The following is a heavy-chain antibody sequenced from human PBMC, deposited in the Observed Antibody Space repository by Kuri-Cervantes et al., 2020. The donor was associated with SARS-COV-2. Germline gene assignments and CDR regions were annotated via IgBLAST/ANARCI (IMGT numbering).Heavy chain of an antibody. CDR3: YCAPKEGFDS. CDR1: ETTFPNYD. D-gene: IGHD2-21*01. Sequence: ASVKVSCKAPETTFPNYDINWARQATGQGLEWMGMVRTSSGNTLYAQIFQGRVTMTRDTSTSTVYMELSSLTSEDTAIYYCYCAPKEGFDSWGQGTLVTVSS. CDR2: VRTSSGNT. V-gene: IGHV1-8*01. J-gene: IGHJ4*02.